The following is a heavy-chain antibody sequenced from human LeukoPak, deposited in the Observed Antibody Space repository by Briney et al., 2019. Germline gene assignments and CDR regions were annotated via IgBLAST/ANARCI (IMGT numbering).Heavy chain of an antibody. V-gene: IGHV1-46*01. CDR2: IHPSGTST. CDR1: GYSFTTYY. CDR3: ARGPPGRVYDSSKKGLCDP. Sequence: ASVRVSSKASGYSFTTYYLHWVPQAPGQGLEWMGIIHPSGTSTTYTQKFQGRVTMTMDTSTSTVYMELSSLRSDDTAMYYCARGPPGRVYDSSKKGLCDPWGQGTLVTVSS. D-gene: IGHD3-22*01. J-gene: IGHJ5*02.